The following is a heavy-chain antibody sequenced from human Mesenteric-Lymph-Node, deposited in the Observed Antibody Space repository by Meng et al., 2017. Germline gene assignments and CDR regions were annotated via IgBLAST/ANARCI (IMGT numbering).Heavy chain of an antibody. CDR2: ISGSGRSI. CDR1: GFPFSNYA. CDR3: ARPSSTAMVIFWLDY. J-gene: IGHJ4*02. Sequence: GESLKISCVVPGFPFSNYAMHWVRQAPGKGLEWVSGISGSGRSIYDADSMKGRFTISRDNSKNTLYLQMNSLRAEDTAVYYCARPSSTAMVIFWLDYWGQGTLVTVSS. D-gene: IGHD5-18*01. V-gene: IGHV3-23*01.